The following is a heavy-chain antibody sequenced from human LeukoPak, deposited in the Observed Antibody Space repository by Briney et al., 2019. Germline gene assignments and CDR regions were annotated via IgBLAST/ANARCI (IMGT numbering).Heavy chain of an antibody. CDR2: IYNSGST. CDR1: GGSISSGTYY. Sequence: PSQTLSLTCTVSGGSISSGTYYWTSIRQPAGKKLDWIGRIYNSGSTSYNPSLQSRVTLSMDTSKNQFSLKLSSVTAADTAVHYCSRGRDGDVWGSYPTCCVVWGGGTLVTVSS. J-gene: IGHJ1*01. V-gene: IGHV4-61*02. CDR3: SRGRDGDVWGSYPTCCVV. D-gene: IGHD3-16*01.